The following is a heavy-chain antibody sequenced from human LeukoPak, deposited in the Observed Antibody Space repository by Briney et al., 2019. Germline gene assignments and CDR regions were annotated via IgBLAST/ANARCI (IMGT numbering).Heavy chain of an antibody. Sequence: SETLSLTCSLSGGSISNDNWWSWVRQPPGKELEWIGEIFHTGSTNYNPSVEGRVTISIDKSKNQFSLMLTSVTAADTALYYCARGMWFDTLFSAFDVWGQGTMVSVSS. CDR1: GGSISNDNW. CDR3: ARGMWFDTLFSAFDV. CDR2: IFHTGST. D-gene: IGHD3-10*01. J-gene: IGHJ3*01. V-gene: IGHV4-4*02.